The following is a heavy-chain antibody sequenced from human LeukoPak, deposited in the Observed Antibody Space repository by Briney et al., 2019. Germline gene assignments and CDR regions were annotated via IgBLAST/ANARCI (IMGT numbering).Heavy chain of an antibody. Sequence: GGTLRLSCAASGFTFSSNGMSWVRQAPGKGLEWVSGISGSGGRTNHADSVKGRFTISRDNSKNTLYLQMNSLRAEDTAVYYCARPYDGSAYHADHFDYWGQGTLVIVSS. CDR3: ARPYDGSAYHADHFDY. CDR1: GFTFSSNG. CDR2: ISGSGGRT. J-gene: IGHJ4*02. V-gene: IGHV3-23*01. D-gene: IGHD3-22*01.